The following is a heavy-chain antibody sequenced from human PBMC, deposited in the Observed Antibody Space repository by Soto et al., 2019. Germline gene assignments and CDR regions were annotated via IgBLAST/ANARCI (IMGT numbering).Heavy chain of an antibody. CDR2: ISYDGSNK. D-gene: IGHD3-9*01. J-gene: IGHJ6*02. CDR3: ARVGEYYDILTGYSAYYYYYGMDV. Sequence: GGSLRLSCAASGFTFSSYGMHWVRQAPGKGLEWVAVISYDGSNKYYADSVKGRFTISRDNSKNTLYLQMSSLRSEDTAVYYCARVGEYYDILTGYSAYYYYYGMDVWGQGTTVTVSS. V-gene: IGHV3-30*03. CDR1: GFTFSSYG.